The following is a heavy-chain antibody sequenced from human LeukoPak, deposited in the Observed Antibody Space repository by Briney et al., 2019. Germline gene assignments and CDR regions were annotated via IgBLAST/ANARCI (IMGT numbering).Heavy chain of an antibody. J-gene: IGHJ5*02. D-gene: IGHD2-2*01. CDR2: IYYSGST. CDR1: GGSISSSSYY. CDR3: ARRGYCSSTSCYEYWFDP. Sequence: SETLSLTCTVSGGSISSSSYYWGWVRQPPGKGLEWIGIIYYSGSTYYNPSLKSRLTISVDTSKNQFSLKLSSVTATDTAVYYCARRGYCSSTSCYEYWFDPWGQGTLVTVSS. V-gene: IGHV4-39*01.